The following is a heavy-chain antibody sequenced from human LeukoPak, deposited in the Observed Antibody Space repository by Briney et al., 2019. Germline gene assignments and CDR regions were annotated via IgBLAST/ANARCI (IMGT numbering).Heavy chain of an antibody. V-gene: IGHV4-59*01. CDR1: GGSISSYY. CDR3: ARDCGGDSYYFDY. Sequence: PSETLSLTCTVSGGSISSYYWSWIRQPPGKGLEWIGYIYYSGSTNYNPSFKSRVTISVDTSKNQFSLKLSSVTAADTAVYYCARDCGGDSYYFDYWGQGTLVTVSS. CDR2: IYYSGST. D-gene: IGHD2-21*02. J-gene: IGHJ4*02.